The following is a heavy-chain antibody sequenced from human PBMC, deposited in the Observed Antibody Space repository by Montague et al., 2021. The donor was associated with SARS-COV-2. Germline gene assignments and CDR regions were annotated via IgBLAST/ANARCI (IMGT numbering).Heavy chain of an antibody. V-gene: IGHV4-59*01. CDR3: ARGIWYAN. Sequence: ETLSLTCTVSGGSISPYYWNWIRQSPGKGPEWIGDIYYSGSTTYNPSLESRVTISVDTSKNQFSLRLSSVTAADTAVYYCARGIWYANWGQGILVTVSS. CDR2: IYYSGST. J-gene: IGHJ4*02. CDR1: GGSISPYY. D-gene: IGHD6-13*01.